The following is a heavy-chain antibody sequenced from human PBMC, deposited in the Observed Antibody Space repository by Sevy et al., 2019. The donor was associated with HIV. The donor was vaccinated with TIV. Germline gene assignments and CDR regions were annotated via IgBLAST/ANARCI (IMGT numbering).Heavy chain of an antibody. CDR1: GFTFSSYA. CDR2: ISYDGSNK. Sequence: GGSLRLSCAASGFTFSSYAMHWVRQAPGKGLEWVAVISYDGSNKYYADSVKGRFTISRDNSKNTLYLQMNSLRAEDTAAYDCASSGVGATSRAYYFDYWGQGTLVTVSS. CDR3: ASSGVGATSRAYYFDY. D-gene: IGHD1-26*01. V-gene: IGHV3-30-3*01. J-gene: IGHJ4*02.